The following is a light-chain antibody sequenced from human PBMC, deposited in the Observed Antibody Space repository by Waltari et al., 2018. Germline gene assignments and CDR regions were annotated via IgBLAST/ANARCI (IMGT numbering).Light chain of an antibody. CDR3: QKYDRLPAT. J-gene: IGKJ1*01. CDR2: AAS. CDR1: QSIDKY. V-gene: IGKV3-20*01. Sequence: SCRASQSIDKYLVWYQQKPGQSPRLLMYAASTRATGIPDRFSGSGSGTDFSLTISRLEPEDFAVYYCQKYDRLPATFGQGTKVEIK.